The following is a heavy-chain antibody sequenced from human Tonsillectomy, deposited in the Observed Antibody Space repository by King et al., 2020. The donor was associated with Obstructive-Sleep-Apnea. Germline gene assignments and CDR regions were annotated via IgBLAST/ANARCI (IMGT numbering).Heavy chain of an antibody. CDR3: TRDLCGGDCYSAY. CDR2: MRSKANSYAT. D-gene: IGHD2-21*02. CDR1: GFTFSGSA. J-gene: IGHJ4*02. Sequence: VQLVESGGGLVQPGGSLKLSCAASGFTFSGSAMHWVRQASGKGLEWGGRMRSKANSYATAYAASVKGRFTISRDDSKKTAYLQMNSLKTEDTAVYYCTRDLCGGDCYSAYWGQGTLVTVSS. V-gene: IGHV3-73*01.